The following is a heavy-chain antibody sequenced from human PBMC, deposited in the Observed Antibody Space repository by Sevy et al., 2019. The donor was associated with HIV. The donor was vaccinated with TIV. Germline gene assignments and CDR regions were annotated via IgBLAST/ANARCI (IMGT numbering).Heavy chain of an antibody. Sequence: SETLSLTCSVSGGSISSYYWNWIRQPPGKGLERIGYIYSSGSTNYNPSLKSRVTISVDMSKNQFSLKLSSVTAADTAVYYCVRSHLAFCGGDCFSPYYFDSWGQGTLVTVSS. CDR1: GGSISSYY. CDR2: IYSSGST. CDR3: VRSHLAFCGGDCFSPYYFDS. V-gene: IGHV4-59*01. J-gene: IGHJ4*02. D-gene: IGHD2-21*01.